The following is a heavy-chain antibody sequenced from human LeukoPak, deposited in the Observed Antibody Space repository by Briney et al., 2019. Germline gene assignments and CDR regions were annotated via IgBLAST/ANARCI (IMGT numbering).Heavy chain of an antibody. Sequence: SETLSLTCTVSGGSISSYYWSWIRQPPGKGLEWIGNIYYSGSPNYNPSLKSRVTISVDTSKNQFSLKLSSVTAADTAVYYCARGLQWLVKYYFDYWGQGTLVTVSS. D-gene: IGHD6-19*01. CDR2: IYYSGSP. CDR3: ARGLQWLVKYYFDY. J-gene: IGHJ4*02. V-gene: IGHV4-59*12. CDR1: GGSISSYY.